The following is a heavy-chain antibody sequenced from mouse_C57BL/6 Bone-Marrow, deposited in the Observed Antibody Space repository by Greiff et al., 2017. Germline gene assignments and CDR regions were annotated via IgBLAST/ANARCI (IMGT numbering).Heavy chain of an antibody. CDR1: GYSFTDYN. J-gene: IGHJ4*01. D-gene: IGHD2-4*01. CDR2: INPNYGTT. CDR3: ARGYDYDYAMDY. V-gene: IGHV1-39*01. Sequence: EVQLQQSGPELVKPGASVKISCKASGYSFTDYNMNWVKQSNGKSLEWIGVINPNYGTTSYNQKFKGKAKLTVDQSSSTAYMQLNSLTSEDPAVYCCARGYDYDYAMDYWGQGTSVTVSS.